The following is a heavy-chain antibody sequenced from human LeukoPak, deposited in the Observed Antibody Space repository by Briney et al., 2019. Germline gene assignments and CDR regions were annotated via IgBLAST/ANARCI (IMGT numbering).Heavy chain of an antibody. CDR3: ARNAFDS. CDR1: GFTFSTYW. J-gene: IGHJ3*02. V-gene: IGHV3-7*01. Sequence: HSGGSLRLSCAASGFTFSTYWMSWVRQAPGKGLEWVANMNQDGSEKNYVDSVKGRFTISRDNAKNSLYLQMNSLRVEDTAVYYCARNAFDSWGQGTMVTVSS. CDR2: MNQDGSEK.